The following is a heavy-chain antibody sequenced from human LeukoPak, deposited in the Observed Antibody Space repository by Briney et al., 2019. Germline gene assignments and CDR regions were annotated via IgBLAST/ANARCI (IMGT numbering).Heavy chain of an antibody. CDR1: GYTFTSYG. V-gene: IGHV1-18*04. CDR2: ISAYNGNT. CDR3: ARDLIRYSSSWYWFDP. D-gene: IGHD6-13*01. Sequence: AASVKVSCKASGYTFTSYGISWVRQAPGQGLEWMGWISAYNGNTNYAQKLQGRVTMTTDTPTSTAYMELRSLRSDDTAVYYCARDLIRYSSSWYWFDPWGQGTLVTVSS. J-gene: IGHJ5*02.